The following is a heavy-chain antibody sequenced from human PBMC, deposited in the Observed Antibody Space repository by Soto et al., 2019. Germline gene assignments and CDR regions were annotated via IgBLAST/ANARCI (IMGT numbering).Heavy chain of an antibody. CDR2: LSYAGDT. CDR3: AKGPYSASGYYYMDV. CDR1: GFTLSTYD. J-gene: IGHJ6*03. D-gene: IGHD2-15*01. V-gene: IGHV3-13*01. Sequence: PGGSLRLSCAASGFTLSTYDMHWVRQATGKGLEWVAALSYAGDTYYPGSVKGRFTVSRESAKNSLYLQMNSLTAGDTAVYYCAKGPYSASGYYYMDVWGKGTTVTVSS.